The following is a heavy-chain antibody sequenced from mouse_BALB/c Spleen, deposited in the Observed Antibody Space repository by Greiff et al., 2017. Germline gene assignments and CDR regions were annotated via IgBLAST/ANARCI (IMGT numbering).Heavy chain of an antibody. CDR3: ARVGATMINWYFDV. CDR2: ISSGSSTI. Sequence: EVQGVESGGGLVQPGGSRKLSCAASGFTFSSFGMHWVRQAPEKGLEWVAYISSGSSTIYYADTVKGRFTISRDNPKNTLFLQMTSLRFEDTAMYYCARVGATMINWYFDVWGAGTTVTVSS. CDR1: GFTFSSFG. D-gene: IGHD2-4*01. V-gene: IGHV5-17*02. J-gene: IGHJ1*01.